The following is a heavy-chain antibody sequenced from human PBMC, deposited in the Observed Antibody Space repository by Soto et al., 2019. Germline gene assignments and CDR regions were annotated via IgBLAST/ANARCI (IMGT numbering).Heavy chain of an antibody. D-gene: IGHD3-16*01. J-gene: IGHJ4*02. V-gene: IGHV3-7*04. CDR2: IKQDGSEQ. CDR1: GFTFTTYW. Sequence: EVQLVESGGGLVQPGGSLRLSCAASGFTFTTYWMSWVRQTPGKRLEWVANIKQDGSEQYYVHSVRGRFTISRDNAKNSLSLQMNSLRADDTAVYYCARASGGNFGYWGQGTLVTVSS. CDR3: ARASGGNFGY.